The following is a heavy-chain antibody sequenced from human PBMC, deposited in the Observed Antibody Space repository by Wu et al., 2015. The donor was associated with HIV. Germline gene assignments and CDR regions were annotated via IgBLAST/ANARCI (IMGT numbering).Heavy chain of an antibody. Sequence: QVRLTQSGAGLKEPGTSVTLPCTTSGYIFTRNFLHWVRQAPGQGLEWMGWISAYNGNTNYAQKLQGRVTMTTDTSTSTAYMELRSLRSDDTAVYYCARDRVIPGADAFDIWGQGTMVTVSS. V-gene: IGHV1-18*01. D-gene: IGHD2/OR15-2a*01. CDR3: ARDRVIPGADAFDI. J-gene: IGHJ3*02. CDR2: ISAYNGNT. CDR1: GYIFTRNF.